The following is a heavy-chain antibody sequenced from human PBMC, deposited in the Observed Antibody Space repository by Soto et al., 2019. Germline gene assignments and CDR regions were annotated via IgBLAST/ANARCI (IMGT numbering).Heavy chain of an antibody. CDR3: TTVTPPG. J-gene: IGHJ4*02. V-gene: IGHV3-15*01. Sequence: GGSLRLSCVASGFTFNNAWMTWVRQAPGKGLEWVGRIKSESEGGTTDYAAPVKGRFTLSRDDSKNTLYLQTNSLKTGDSAVYYCTTVTPPGWGQGTLVTVSS. CDR2: IKSESEGGTT. CDR1: GFTFNNAW.